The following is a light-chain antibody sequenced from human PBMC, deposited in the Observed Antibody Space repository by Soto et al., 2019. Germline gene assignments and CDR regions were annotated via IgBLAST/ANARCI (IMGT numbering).Light chain of an antibody. CDR3: MQALQTAWT. CDR2: LGS. Sequence: MTQSPSSLSASVGDRVAITCQASQDTSNYLDWYLQKPGQSPQLLIYLGSNRASGVPDRFSGSGSGTDFTLKISRVEAEDVGVYYCMQALQTAWTFGQGTKVDIK. V-gene: IGKV2-28*01. CDR1: QDTSNY. J-gene: IGKJ1*01.